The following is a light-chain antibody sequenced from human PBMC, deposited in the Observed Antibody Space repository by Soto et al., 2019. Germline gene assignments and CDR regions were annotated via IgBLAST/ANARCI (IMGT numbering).Light chain of an antibody. V-gene: IGKV3-15*01. CDR1: QSVSSN. CDR3: HQYADWPPLT. Sequence: EIVMTQSPATLSVSPGDRATLSCRASQSVSSNLAWYQQKPGQAPRLVIYGASTRATAIPARFSGSGSGTEFHLTISSLQSEDFAVYYCHQYADWPPLTFGGGTKVEIK. J-gene: IGKJ4*01. CDR2: GAS.